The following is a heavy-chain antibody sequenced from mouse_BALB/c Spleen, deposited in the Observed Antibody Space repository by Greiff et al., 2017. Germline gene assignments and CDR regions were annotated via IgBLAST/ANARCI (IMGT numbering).Heavy chain of an antibody. CDR1: GYTFTSYW. CDR3: ARGTLYYGNHGGFAY. V-gene: IGHV1-7*01. D-gene: IGHD2-1*01. J-gene: IGHJ3*01. Sequence: QVQLKESGAELAKPGASVKMSCKASGYTFTSYWMHWVKQRPGQGLEWIGYINPSTGYTEYNQKFKDKATLTADKSSSTAYMQLSSLTSEDSAVYYCARGTLYYGNHGGFAYWGQGTLVTVSA. CDR2: INPSTGYT.